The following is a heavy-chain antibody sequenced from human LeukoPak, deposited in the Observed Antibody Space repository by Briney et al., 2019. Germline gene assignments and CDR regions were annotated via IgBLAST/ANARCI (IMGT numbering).Heavy chain of an antibody. J-gene: IGHJ4*02. D-gene: IGHD1-26*01. Sequence: SETLSLTCTVSGGSISSYYWSWIRHPPGKGLEWIGYIYYSGTTNYNPSLKGRVTMSVDMSKNQFSLKLRSVTAADTAVYYCARTWDLLGWFDFWGQGALVTVSS. V-gene: IGHV4-59*01. CDR2: IYYSGTT. CDR3: ARTWDLLGWFDF. CDR1: GGSISSYY.